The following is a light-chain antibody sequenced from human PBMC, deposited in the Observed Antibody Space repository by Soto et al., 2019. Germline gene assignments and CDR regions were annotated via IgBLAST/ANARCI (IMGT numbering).Light chain of an antibody. CDR3: QQYNNWPPSFT. Sequence: ETVMTQSPATLSVSPGERATLSCRASQSVSSNLAWYQQKPGQAPRLLLYGASTRATGIPARFSGSGSGTEFTLTISSLQSEDFAVYYCQQYNNWPPSFTFGPGTNVDIK. CDR1: QSVSSN. V-gene: IGKV3-15*01. CDR2: GAS. J-gene: IGKJ3*01.